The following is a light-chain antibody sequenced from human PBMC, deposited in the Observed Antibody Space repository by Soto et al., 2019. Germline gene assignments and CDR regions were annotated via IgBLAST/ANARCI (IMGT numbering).Light chain of an antibody. CDR3: ASWDDSLNGVV. V-gene: IGLV1-44*01. J-gene: IGLJ2*01. Sequence: QSVLTQPPSVSGAPGQTVTISCTGSGSNIGTYEVHWYQQLPGTAPKLLIYSNNQRPSGVPGRFSDSKSGTSASLAISGLQSEDEADYYCASWDDSLNGVVFGGGTKLTVL. CDR2: SNN. CDR1: GSNIGTYE.